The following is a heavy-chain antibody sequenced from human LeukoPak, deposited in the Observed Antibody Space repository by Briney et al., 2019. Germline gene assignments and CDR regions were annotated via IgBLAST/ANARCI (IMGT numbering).Heavy chain of an antibody. CDR2: IYYSGST. J-gene: IGHJ6*03. Sequence: SETLSLTRTVSGGSISSGDYYWSWIRQPPGKGLEWIGYIYYSGSTYYNPSLKSRVTISVDTSKNQFSLKLSSVTAADTAVYYCARDVGSGSYGSYYYYMDVWGKGTTVTVSS. CDR3: ARDVGSGSYGSYYYYMDV. V-gene: IGHV4-30-4*08. CDR1: GGSISSGDYY. D-gene: IGHD3-10*01.